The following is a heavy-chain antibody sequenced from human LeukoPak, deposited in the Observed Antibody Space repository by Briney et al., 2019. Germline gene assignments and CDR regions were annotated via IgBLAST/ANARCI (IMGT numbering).Heavy chain of an antibody. V-gene: IGHV3-30-3*01. D-gene: IGHD4-11*01. CDR3: ARDYTNYPYYFDY. CDR1: GFTFSSYA. J-gene: IGHJ4*02. Sequence: GGSLRLSCAASGFTFSSYAMHWVRQAPGKGLEWEAVISYDGSNKYYADSVKGRFTISRDNSKNTLYLQMNSLRAEDTAVYYCARDYTNYPYYFDYWGQGTLVTVSS. CDR2: ISYDGSNK.